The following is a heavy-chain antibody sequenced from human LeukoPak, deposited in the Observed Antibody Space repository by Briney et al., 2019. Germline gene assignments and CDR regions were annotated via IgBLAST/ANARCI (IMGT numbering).Heavy chain of an antibody. CDR3: ARSRTDDYGDWWWFDP. V-gene: IGHV1-3*01. J-gene: IGHJ5*02. CDR1: GYIFTSYA. Sequence: GASVKVSCKASGYIFTSYAMHWVRQAPGQRLKWMGWINGGKGNIKYSQKFQGRVTISKDTSARTAYMELSSLRSEDTAVYYCARSRTDDYGDWWWFDPWGQGTLVTVSS. D-gene: IGHD4-17*01. CDR2: INGGKGNI.